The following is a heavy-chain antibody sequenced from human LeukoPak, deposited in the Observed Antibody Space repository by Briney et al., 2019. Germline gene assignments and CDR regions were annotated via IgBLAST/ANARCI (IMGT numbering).Heavy chain of an antibody. Sequence: SETLSLTCTVSGVSITTYYWSWIRPPPGKGREWVGSLYYSGSTYYNPSLKCRVTISVDTSKNQFSLNLSSVTAADTAVYYCARGEMATIEDGFDIGGQGTRVTVSS. J-gene: IGHJ3*02. CDR2: LYYSGST. D-gene: IGHD5-24*01. CDR1: GVSITTYY. CDR3: ARGEMATIEDGFDI. V-gene: IGHV4-59*01.